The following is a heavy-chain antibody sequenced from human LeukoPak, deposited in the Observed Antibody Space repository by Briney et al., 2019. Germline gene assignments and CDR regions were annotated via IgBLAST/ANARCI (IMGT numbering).Heavy chain of an antibody. CDR3: VRDFLGESGAGGP. V-gene: IGHV3-21*06. J-gene: IGHJ5*02. D-gene: IGHD3-10*01. CDR2: ISPTAIST. CDR1: GFTLSTYT. Sequence: PGWSLRLSCAASGFTLSTYTMNWVRQAPWKGLEWVASISPTAISTWYADSLKGRFTISRDNARNLLFLEGNGLRAEDTAVFYCVRDFLGESGAGGPWGQGTLVTVSS.